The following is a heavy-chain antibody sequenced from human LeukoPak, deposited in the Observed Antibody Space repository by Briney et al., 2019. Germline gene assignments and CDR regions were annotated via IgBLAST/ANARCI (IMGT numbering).Heavy chain of an antibody. CDR3: ARGACISTTCYANFDY. Sequence: GGSLRLSCAASGFTFSSYAMHWVRQAPGKGLGWVAVISYDGSNKYYADSVKGRFTISRDNSKNTLYLQVTSLRSEDTAVYYCARGACISTTCYANFDYWGQGTLVTVSS. J-gene: IGHJ4*02. V-gene: IGHV3-30*04. CDR2: ISYDGSNK. D-gene: IGHD2-2*01. CDR1: GFTFSSYA.